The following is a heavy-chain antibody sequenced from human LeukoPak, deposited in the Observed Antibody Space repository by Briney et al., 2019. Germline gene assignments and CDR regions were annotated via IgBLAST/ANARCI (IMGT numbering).Heavy chain of an antibody. CDR2: ISSSSSYI. V-gene: IGHV3-21*01. CDR3: ARDPGTGDYDFWSGYIDY. Sequence: PGGSLRLSCAASGFTFSSYSMNWVRQAPGKGLEWVSSISSSSSYIYYADSVKGRFTISRDNPKNSLYLQMSSLRAEDTAVYYCARDPGTGDYDFWSGYIDYWGQGTLVTVSS. CDR1: GFTFSSYS. J-gene: IGHJ4*02. D-gene: IGHD3-3*01.